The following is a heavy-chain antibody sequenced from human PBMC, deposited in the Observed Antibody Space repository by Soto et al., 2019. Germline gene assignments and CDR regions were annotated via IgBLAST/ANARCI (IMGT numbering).Heavy chain of an antibody. CDR1: GYTFSTYA. V-gene: IGHV1-18*01. Sequence: QVQLVQSGGEVKKPVASVKVSCKASGYTFSTYAISWVRKAPGQGLEWMGWINAYNGNTKYEQKLQGRVTMTTDTSTSTAYMELRSLRSDDTAVYYCARERPPADDWGQGTLVTVSS. CDR2: INAYNGNT. J-gene: IGHJ4*02. CDR3: ARERPPADD.